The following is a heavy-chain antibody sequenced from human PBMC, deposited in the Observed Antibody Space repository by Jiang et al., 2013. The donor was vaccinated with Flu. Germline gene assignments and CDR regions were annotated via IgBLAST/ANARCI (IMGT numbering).Heavy chain of an antibody. D-gene: IGHD6-19*01. CDR2: LIGSGGST. Sequence: VQLLESGGGLVQPGGSLRLSCAASGFTFSNYAMSWVRQAPGKGLEWVSALIGSGGSTYYSDSVKGRFTISRDNSKNTMYLQMNSLRAEDAAVYYCAKKLSAVPGPDAFDAWGQGTLVTVSS. V-gene: IGHV3-23*01. J-gene: IGHJ3*01. CDR1: GFTFSNYA. CDR3: AKKLSAVPGPDAFDA.